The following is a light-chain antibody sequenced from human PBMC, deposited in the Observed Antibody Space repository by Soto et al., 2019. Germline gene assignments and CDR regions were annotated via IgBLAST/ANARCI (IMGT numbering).Light chain of an antibody. CDR3: SSYTSSNVV. CDR2: EVS. CDR1: SSDVGGYNY. Sequence: QSVLTQPASVSGSPGQSITISCTGTSSDVGGYNYVSWYQQHPGKAPKLMIYEVSNRPSGVSNRISGSKSGNTASLTISGLQAEDEADYYCSSYTSSNVVFGGGTQLTVL. V-gene: IGLV2-14*01. J-gene: IGLJ2*01.